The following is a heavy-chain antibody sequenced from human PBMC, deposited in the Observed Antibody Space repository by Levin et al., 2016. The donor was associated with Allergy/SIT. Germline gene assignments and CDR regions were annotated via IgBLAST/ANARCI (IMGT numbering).Heavy chain of an antibody. V-gene: IGHV1-8*01. CDR1: GYTFTNYD. J-gene: IGHJ4*02. Sequence: ASVKVSCKASGYTFTNYDINWVRQATGQGPDWMGWMNPHSGDTGYAPKFQGRVAMTRDTSISTAYMELSSLRSEDTAVYYCARVLVVPTSTEKYFDYWGQGTLVTVSS. CDR3: ARVLVVPTSTEKYFDY. D-gene: IGHD2-2*01. CDR2: MNPHSGDT.